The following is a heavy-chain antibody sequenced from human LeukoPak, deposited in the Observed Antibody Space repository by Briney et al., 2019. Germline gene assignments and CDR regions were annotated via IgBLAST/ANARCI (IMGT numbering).Heavy chain of an antibody. Sequence: GGAPRLSFAASGFILSTHGMHWVRPAPGKGAGWVAGMWYDGSREDYADSVKGRFTISRDMSKNTLNLQMNSLRVEDTAMFYCARDLSFGSLDFRGQGTLVTVSS. CDR3: ARDLSFGSLDF. V-gene: IGHV3-33*01. CDR2: MWYDGSRE. D-gene: IGHD1-26*01. J-gene: IGHJ4*02. CDR1: GFILSTHG.